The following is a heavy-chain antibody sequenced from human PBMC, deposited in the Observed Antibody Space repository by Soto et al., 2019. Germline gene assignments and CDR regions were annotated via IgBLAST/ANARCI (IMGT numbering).Heavy chain of an antibody. CDR1: GYTFTSYG. J-gene: IGHJ4*02. Sequence: ASVKVSCKASGYTFTSYGISWVRQAPGQGLEWMGWISAYNGNTNYAQKLQGRVTMTTDTSTSTAYMERRSLRSDDTAVYYWARDIVVVVAAGLDFDYWGQGTLVTVSS. V-gene: IGHV1-18*01. D-gene: IGHD2-15*01. CDR2: ISAYNGNT. CDR3: ARDIVVVVAAGLDFDY.